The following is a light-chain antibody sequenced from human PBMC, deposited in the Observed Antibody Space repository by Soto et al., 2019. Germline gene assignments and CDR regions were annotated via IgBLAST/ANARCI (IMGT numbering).Light chain of an antibody. Sequence: IHMNPSHSVLSASVRDGVTLTFRASQRISTWLAWYQQKPGKAPKLLIYKASTLKSGVPSRFSGSGSGTEFTLTISSLQPDDFATYYCQHYNSYSEAFGQGTKV. CDR3: QHYNSYSEA. CDR2: KAS. CDR1: QRISTW. V-gene: IGKV1-5*03. J-gene: IGKJ1*01.